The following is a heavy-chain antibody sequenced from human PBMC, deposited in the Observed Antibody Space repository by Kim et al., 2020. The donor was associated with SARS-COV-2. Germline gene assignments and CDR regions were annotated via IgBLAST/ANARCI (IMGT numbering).Heavy chain of an antibody. D-gene: IGHD3-22*01. CDR3: ARDKRPYDSSGTPGFVY. Sequence: GGSLRLSCAASGFTFSSYGMHWVRQAPGKGLEWVAVIWYDGSNKYYADSVKGRFTISRDNSKNTLYLQMNSLRAEDTAVYYCARDKRPYDSSGTPGFVYWGQGTLVTVSS. CDR2: IWYDGSNK. V-gene: IGHV3-33*01. CDR1: GFTFSSYG. J-gene: IGHJ4*02.